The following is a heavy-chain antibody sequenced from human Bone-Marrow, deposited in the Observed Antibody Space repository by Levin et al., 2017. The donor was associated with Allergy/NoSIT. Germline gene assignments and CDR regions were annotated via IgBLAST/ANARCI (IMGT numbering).Heavy chain of an antibody. J-gene: IGHJ4*02. CDR1: GFTFSDYY. V-gene: IGHV3-11*01. CDR2: ISSSGSTI. Sequence: GESLKISCAASGFTFSDYYMSWIRQAPGKGLEWVSYISSSGSTIYYADSVKGRFTISRDNAKNSLYLQMNSLRAEDTAVYYCARARGGFLGLRDFDYWGQGTLVTVSS. D-gene: IGHD3-16*01. CDR3: ARARGGFLGLRDFDY.